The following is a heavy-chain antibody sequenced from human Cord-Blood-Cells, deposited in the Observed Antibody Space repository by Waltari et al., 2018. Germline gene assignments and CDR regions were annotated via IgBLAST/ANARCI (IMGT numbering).Heavy chain of an antibody. CDR2: INDMGST. CDR3: ARGGYCSSTSCYDY. CDR1: GGSFSGYY. J-gene: IGHJ4*02. V-gene: IGHV4-34*01. Sequence: QVQLQQWGAGLLKPSETLSLTCAVYGGSFSGYYWSWIRQPPGKGLEWIGEINDMGSTNYNPSLKSRVTISVDTSKNQFSLKLSSVTAADTAGYYCARGGYCSSTSCYDYWGQGTLVTVSS. D-gene: IGHD2-2*01.